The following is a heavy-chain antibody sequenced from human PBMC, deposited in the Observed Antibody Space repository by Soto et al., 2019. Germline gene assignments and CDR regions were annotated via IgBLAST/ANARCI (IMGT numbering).Heavy chain of an antibody. J-gene: IGHJ4*02. Sequence: PGGSLRLSCAASGFTFSTYAMHWVRQAPGKGLEWVAVISYDGNNKYYADSVKGRFTISRDNSKNTLYLQMNSLRAEDTAVYYCGRVALDDYWGQGTLVTVSS. CDR3: GRVALDDY. CDR2: ISYDGNNK. CDR1: GFTFSTYA. D-gene: IGHD1-1*01. V-gene: IGHV3-30-3*01.